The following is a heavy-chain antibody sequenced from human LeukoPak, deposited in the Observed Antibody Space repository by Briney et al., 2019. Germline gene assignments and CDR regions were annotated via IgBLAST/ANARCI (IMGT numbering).Heavy chain of an antibody. J-gene: IGHJ4*02. CDR1: GFTFSSYA. CDR3: AKSLYGGCDY. CDR2: ISGSGGST. Sequence: GGSLRLSCAASGFTFSSYAMSWVRQAPGKGLEWVSAISGSGGSTYYADSVKGRFTIFRDNSKNTVYLQMNSLRVEDTAVYYCAKSLYGGCDYWGRGTVVTVSS. D-gene: IGHD3-16*02. V-gene: IGHV3-23*01.